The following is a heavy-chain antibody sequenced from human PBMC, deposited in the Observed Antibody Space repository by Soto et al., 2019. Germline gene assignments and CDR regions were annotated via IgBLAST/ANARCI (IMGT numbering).Heavy chain of an antibody. CDR2: IRSKANNYAT. Sequence: GALRLSCATSGFSFSASAMHWVRQVSGKGLEWVARIRSKANNYATTYAPPVKGRFTISRDDSENTVYLQMNSLKTEDTAIYYCAKQIYGGNSWGQGTLVTVSS. D-gene: IGHD2-21*02. CDR1: GFSFSASA. J-gene: IGHJ4*02. CDR3: AKQIYGGNS. V-gene: IGHV3-73*01.